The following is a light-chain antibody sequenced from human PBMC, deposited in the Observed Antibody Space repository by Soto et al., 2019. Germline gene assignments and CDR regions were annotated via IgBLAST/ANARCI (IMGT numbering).Light chain of an antibody. V-gene: IGLV2-14*01. Sequence: QSALTQPASVSGSPGQSISISCTGTSSDVGGYNYVSWYQQHPGKAPKLMIYDVNNRPSGISSRFSGSKSGNTASLTISGLQAEDEADYYCSSYTRSSTVVFGGGTQLTVL. CDR2: DVN. J-gene: IGLJ2*01. CDR3: SSYTRSSTVV. CDR1: SSDVGGYNY.